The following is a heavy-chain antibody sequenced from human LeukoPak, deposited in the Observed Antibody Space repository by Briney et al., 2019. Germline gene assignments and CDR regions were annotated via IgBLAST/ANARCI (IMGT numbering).Heavy chain of an antibody. V-gene: IGHV3-21*01. D-gene: IGHD5-18*01. Sequence: GGSLRPSCAASGFTFSSYSMNWVRQAPGKGLEWVSSISSSSSYIYYADSVKGRFTISRDNAKNSLYLQMNSLRAEDTAVYYCERDVGYSDGYEGYYFDYWGQGTLVTVSS. CDR3: ERDVGYSDGYEGYYFDY. J-gene: IGHJ4*02. CDR1: GFTFSSYS. CDR2: ISSSSSYI.